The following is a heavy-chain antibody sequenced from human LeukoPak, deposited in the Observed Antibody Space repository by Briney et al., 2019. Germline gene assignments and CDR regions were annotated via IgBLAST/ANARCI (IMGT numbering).Heavy chain of an antibody. J-gene: IGHJ3*02. Sequence: SETLSLTCAVYGGSFSGYYWSWIRQPPGKGLEWIGEINHSGSTNYNPSLKSRVTISVDTSKNQFSLKLSSVTAADTAVYYCAGEVGRRIQLWLKAFDIWGQGTMVTVSS. CDR3: AGEVGRRIQLWLKAFDI. CDR1: GGSFSGYY. CDR2: INHSGST. D-gene: IGHD5-18*01. V-gene: IGHV4-34*01.